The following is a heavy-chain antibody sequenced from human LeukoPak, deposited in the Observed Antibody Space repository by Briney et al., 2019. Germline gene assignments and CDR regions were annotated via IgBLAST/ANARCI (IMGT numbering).Heavy chain of an antibody. V-gene: IGHV3-74*01. CDR2: INGDGTSA. D-gene: IGHD2-21*02. CDR1: GFTLRNYW. Sequence: GGSLRLSCAASGFTLRNYWMHWVRQTPGKGLLWVSRINGDGTSATYAGSVKGRFTISRDNAKNTLYLQMNGLRPEDTAVYYCARVAYCGGDCYSLDYYYMDVWGKGITVTVSS. J-gene: IGHJ6*03. CDR3: ARVAYCGGDCYSLDYYYMDV.